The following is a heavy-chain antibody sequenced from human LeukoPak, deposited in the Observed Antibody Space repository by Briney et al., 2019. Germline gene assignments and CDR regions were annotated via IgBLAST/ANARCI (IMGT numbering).Heavy chain of an antibody. CDR1: GFTFSSYW. CDR2: INSDGSST. Sequence: PGGSLRLSCAASGFTFSSYWMHWVRQPPGKGMVWVSRINSDGSSTSYADSVKGRFTISRDNAKSTLYLQMNSLRAEDTAVYYCARAGRVYSGSYYLFDYWGQGTLVTVSS. D-gene: IGHD1-26*01. CDR3: ARAGRVYSGSYYLFDY. V-gene: IGHV3-74*01. J-gene: IGHJ4*02.